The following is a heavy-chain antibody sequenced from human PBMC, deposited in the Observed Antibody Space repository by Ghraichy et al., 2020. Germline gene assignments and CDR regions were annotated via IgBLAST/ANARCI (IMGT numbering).Heavy chain of an antibody. D-gene: IGHD3-10*01. CDR2: ISRDSFYI. J-gene: IGHJ4*02. CDR1: GFNLGVYT. V-gene: IGHV3-21*01. Sequence: GESLNISCATSGFNLGVYTMNWLRWAPNKGLEWVASISRDSFYIYYADSVRGRFTISRDNAMNSIYLQMNSLRVEDTAMYYCVRADGSGSFYYWGQGTLVTVSS. CDR3: VRADGSGSFYY.